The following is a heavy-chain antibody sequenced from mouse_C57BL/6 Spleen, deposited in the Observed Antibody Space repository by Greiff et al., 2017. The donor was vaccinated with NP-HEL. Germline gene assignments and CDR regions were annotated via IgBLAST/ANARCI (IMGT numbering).Heavy chain of an antibody. D-gene: IGHD4-1*01. J-gene: IGHJ4*01. CDR3: ARSSSGTRYAMDY. Sequence: EVKLMESGGGLVKPGGSLKLSCAASGFTFSSYGMSWVRQTPDKRLEWVATISSGGSYTYYPDSVKGRFTISRDNAKNTLYLQMCRLKSEDKAMDYCARSSSGTRYAMDYWGQGTSVTVSS. CDR1: GFTFSSYG. CDR2: ISSGGSYT. V-gene: IGHV5-6*03.